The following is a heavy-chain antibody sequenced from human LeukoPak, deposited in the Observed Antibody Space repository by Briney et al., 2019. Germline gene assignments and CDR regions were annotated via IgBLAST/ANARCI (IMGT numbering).Heavy chain of an antibody. V-gene: IGHV3-23*01. D-gene: IGHD2-8*02. CDR1: GFTFSDYY. CDR3: ATYRQVLLPFES. Sequence: GGSLRLSCAASGFTFSDYYMSWVRQAPGKGLEWVSSIFLSGGEIHYADSVRGRFTISRDNSKSTLSLQMNSLRAEDTAIYYCATYRQVLLPFESWGQGTLVTVSS. J-gene: IGHJ4*02. CDR2: IFLSGGEI.